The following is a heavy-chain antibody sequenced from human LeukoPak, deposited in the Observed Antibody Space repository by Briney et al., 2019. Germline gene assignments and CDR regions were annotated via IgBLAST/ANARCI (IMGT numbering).Heavy chain of an antibody. J-gene: IGHJ2*01. Sequence: SETLSLTCTVSGGSISSSSYYWGWIRQPPGKGLEWIGSIYYSGSTYYNPSLKSRVTISLDTSKNQFSLKLSSVTAADTAVYYCARLRRYSGSYYWYFDLRGRGTLVTVSS. D-gene: IGHD1-26*01. V-gene: IGHV4-39*01. CDR3: ARLRRYSGSYYWYFDL. CDR1: GGSISSSSYY. CDR2: IYYSGST.